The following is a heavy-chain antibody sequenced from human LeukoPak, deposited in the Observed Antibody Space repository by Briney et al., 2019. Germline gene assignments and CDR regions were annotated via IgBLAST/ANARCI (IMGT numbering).Heavy chain of an antibody. J-gene: IGHJ4*02. Sequence: GGSLRLSCAASGFTFSNYWMSWVRQAPGKGLEWVASINQDGSEKFYVDSVKGRFTISRDSAKNSLYLQMNSMRAEDTAVYYCARGRYCSSTRCHFFDYWGQGTLVTVSS. CDR3: ARGRYCSSTRCHFFDY. CDR1: GFTFSNYW. V-gene: IGHV3-7*04. D-gene: IGHD2-2*01. CDR2: INQDGSEK.